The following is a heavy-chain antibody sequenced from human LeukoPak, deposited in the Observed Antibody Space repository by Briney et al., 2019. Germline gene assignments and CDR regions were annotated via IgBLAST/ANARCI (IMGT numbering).Heavy chain of an antibody. Sequence: PSETLSLTCTVSGGSISSSSYYWGWIRQPPGKGLEWIGSIYYSGSTYYNPSLKSRVTISVDTSKNQFSLKLSSVTAADTAVYYCARGRSVGYAFDIWGQGTMVTVSS. V-gene: IGHV4-39*07. J-gene: IGHJ3*02. CDR2: IYYSGST. D-gene: IGHD1-26*01. CDR3: ARGRSVGYAFDI. CDR1: GGSISSSSYY.